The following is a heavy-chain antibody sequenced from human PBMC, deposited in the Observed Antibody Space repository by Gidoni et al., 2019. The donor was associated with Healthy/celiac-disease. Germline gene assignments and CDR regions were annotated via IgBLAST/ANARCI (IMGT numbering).Heavy chain of an antibody. Sequence: EVQLVQSGAAVKKPGESLKISCKGSGYSFNSYWIGWVRQMPGKGLEWMGSIYAGDSDTRYSPSFQGQVTISADKSISTAYLQWSSLKASDTTMYYCARRAYDSALYNWFDPWGQGTLVTVSS. D-gene: IGHD3-3*01. CDR3: ARRAYDSALYNWFDP. CDR2: IYAGDSDT. CDR1: GYSFNSYW. V-gene: IGHV5-51*01. J-gene: IGHJ5*02.